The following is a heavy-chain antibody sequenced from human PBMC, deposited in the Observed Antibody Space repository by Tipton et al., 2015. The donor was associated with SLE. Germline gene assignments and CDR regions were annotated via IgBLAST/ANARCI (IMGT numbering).Heavy chain of an antibody. D-gene: IGHD3-22*01. J-gene: IGHJ3*02. Sequence: RSLRLSCTASGFTFGDYAMSWVRQAPGKGLEWVGFIRSKAYGGTTEYAASVKGRFTISRDDSKSIAYLQMNSLKTEDTAVYYCTREKIVVVTSPAAFDIWGQGTMVTVSS. CDR1: GFTFGDYA. V-gene: IGHV3-49*04. CDR2: IRSKAYGGTT. CDR3: TREKIVVVTSPAAFDI.